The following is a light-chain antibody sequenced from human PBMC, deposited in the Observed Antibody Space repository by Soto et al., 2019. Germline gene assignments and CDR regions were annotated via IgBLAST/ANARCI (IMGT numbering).Light chain of an antibody. CDR1: QSVDSN. Sequence: EIVMTQSPATLSVSPGERATLSCRASQSVDSNLAWYQKKPGQAPRLLIYGASTRAPGIPARFSGSGSGTEFTLTVSSLQSEDFAVYYCQQYTNWWTFGQGTKVEIK. CDR2: GAS. J-gene: IGKJ1*01. V-gene: IGKV3-15*01. CDR3: QQYTNWWT.